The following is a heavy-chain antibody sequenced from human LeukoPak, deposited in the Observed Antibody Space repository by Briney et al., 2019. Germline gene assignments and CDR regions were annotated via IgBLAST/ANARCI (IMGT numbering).Heavy chain of an antibody. V-gene: IGHV4-59*01. D-gene: IGHD5-12*01. CDR2: IYYSGST. Sequence: ASETLSLTCTVSGGSISSYYWSWIRQPPGKGLEWIGYIYYSGSTNYNPSLTSRVTISVDTSKNQFSLKLSSVTAADTAVYYCARVEYSGYGAYFDYWGQGTLVTVSS. CDR1: GGSISSYY. CDR3: ARVEYSGYGAYFDY. J-gene: IGHJ4*02.